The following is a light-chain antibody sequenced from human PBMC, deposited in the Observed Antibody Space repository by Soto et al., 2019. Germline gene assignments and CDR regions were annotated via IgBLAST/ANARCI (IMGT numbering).Light chain of an antibody. J-gene: IGLJ2*01. V-gene: IGLV2-14*01. CDR2: DVS. CDR3: RSYSSTGTLRV. CDR1: SSDVGGYND. Sequence: QSVLTQPASVSGSPGQSITISCTGTSSDVGGYNDVSWYQQHPGKAPKLMIYDVSNRPSGVSNRFSGSKSGTTASLTISGLQAEDEADYYCRSYSSTGTLRVFGGGTKLTVL.